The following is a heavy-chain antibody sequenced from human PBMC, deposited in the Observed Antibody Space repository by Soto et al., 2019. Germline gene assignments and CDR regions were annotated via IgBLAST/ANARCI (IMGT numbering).Heavy chain of an antibody. Sequence: GGSLRLSCAASGFTFSSYAMSWVRQAPGKGLEWVSAISGSGGSTYYADSVKGRFTISRDNSKNTPYLQMNSLRAEDTDVYYYASPSGPSNSWYYFDYWGQGTLVTVSS. D-gene: IGHD6-13*01. J-gene: IGHJ4*02. CDR1: GFTFSSYA. CDR2: ISGSGGST. CDR3: ASPSGPSNSWYYFDY. V-gene: IGHV3-23*01.